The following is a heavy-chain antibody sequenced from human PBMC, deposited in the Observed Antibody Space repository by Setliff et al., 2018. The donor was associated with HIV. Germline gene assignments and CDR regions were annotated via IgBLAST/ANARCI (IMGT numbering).Heavy chain of an antibody. Sequence: SETLSLTCAVYGRSFSSYYWSWIRQPPGKGLEWIGEINHSGSTNYNPSLKSRVTISVDTSKNQFSLKLRSVTAADRAVYYCARVPGYSSGTSYMDVWGKGTTVTVSS. CDR2: INHSGST. V-gene: IGHV4-34*01. CDR3: ARVPGYSSGTSYMDV. D-gene: IGHD6-19*01. CDR1: GRSFSSYY. J-gene: IGHJ6*03.